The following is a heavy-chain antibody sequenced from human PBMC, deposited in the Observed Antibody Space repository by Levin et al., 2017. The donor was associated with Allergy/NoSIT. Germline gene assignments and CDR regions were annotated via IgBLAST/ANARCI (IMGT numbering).Heavy chain of an antibody. V-gene: IGHV4-38-2*02. J-gene: IGHJ6*02. CDR1: GYSISSGYY. CDR2: IYHSGST. CDR3: ARERNDFWSGYPFADG. Sequence: SETLSLTCAVSGYSISSGYYWGWIRQPPGKGLEWIGSIYHSGSTYYNPSLKSRVTISVDTSKNQFSLKLSSVTAADTAVYYCARERNDFWSGYPFADGWGQGTTVTVSS. D-gene: IGHD3-3*01.